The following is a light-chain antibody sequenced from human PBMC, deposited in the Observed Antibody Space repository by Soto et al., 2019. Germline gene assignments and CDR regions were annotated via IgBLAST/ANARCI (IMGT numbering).Light chain of an antibody. CDR1: QSITTY. CDR3: QQSYSAKLN. CDR2: AAS. Sequence: DIQMTQSPSSLSASVGDRVTITCRASQSITTYLNWYRQKPGKAPKLLIYAASSLQSGVPSRFSGSGSETEFTLSISSLQPEDFATYFCQQSYSAKLNCGGGTKVDIK. V-gene: IGKV1-39*01. J-gene: IGKJ4*01.